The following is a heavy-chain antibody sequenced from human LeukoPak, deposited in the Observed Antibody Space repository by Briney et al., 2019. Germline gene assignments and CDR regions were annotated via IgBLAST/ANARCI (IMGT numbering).Heavy chain of an antibody. V-gene: IGHV4-4*07. D-gene: IGHD3-10*01. CDR1: GGSISSYY. CDR2: IYTSGST. Sequence: SETLSLTCTVSGGSISSYYWSWIRQPAGKGLEWIGRIYTSGSTNYNPSLKSRVTMSVDTSKNQFSLKLSSVTAADTAVYYCARDVEGDGSGSYYWFDPWGQGTLVTVSS. CDR3: ARDVEGDGSGSYYWFDP. J-gene: IGHJ5*02.